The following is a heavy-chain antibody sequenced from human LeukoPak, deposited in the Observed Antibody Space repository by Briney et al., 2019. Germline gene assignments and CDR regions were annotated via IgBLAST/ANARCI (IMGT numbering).Heavy chain of an antibody. Sequence: IPSETLSLTCAVSGVSISSGGYSWSWIRQPPGKGLEWIGYIYHSGSTYYNPSLKSRVTISVDRSKNQFSLKLSSVTAADTAVYYCARDLTTVTTSWAFDIWGQGTMVTVSS. V-gene: IGHV4-30-2*01. CDR3: ARDLTTVTTSWAFDI. CDR1: GVSISSGGYS. D-gene: IGHD4-17*01. J-gene: IGHJ3*02. CDR2: IYHSGST.